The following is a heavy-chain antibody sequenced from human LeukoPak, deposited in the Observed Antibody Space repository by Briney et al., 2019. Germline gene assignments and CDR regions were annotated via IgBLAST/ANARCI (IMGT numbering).Heavy chain of an antibody. Sequence: SETLSLTCTVSGGSISPDYWSWLRQPPGKGLEWIGYIYYSGSTNYSPSLKSRITISVDTSKNQFSLKLSSVTAADTAVYYCARLGENSGVPQYWYFDLWGRGTLVTVSS. CDR2: IYYSGST. D-gene: IGHD3-16*01. CDR3: ARLGENSGVPQYWYFDL. J-gene: IGHJ2*01. V-gene: IGHV4-59*08. CDR1: GGSISPDY.